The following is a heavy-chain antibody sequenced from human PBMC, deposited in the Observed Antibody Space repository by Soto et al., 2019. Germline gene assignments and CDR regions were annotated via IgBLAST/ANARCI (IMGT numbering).Heavy chain of an antibody. V-gene: IGHV1-69*13. J-gene: IGHJ6*02. CDR1: GDTFSSYS. Sequence: SVKVSCKASGDTFSSYSITWVRQAPGQGLEWVGGIIPVFGSANYAQKFQGRVTITADESTNTAYMELNSLRSQDTAVYFCARDDGWNYRYYDMEVWGPGTTVTVSS. CDR3: ARDDGWNYRYYDMEV. D-gene: IGHD1-7*01. CDR2: IIPVFGSA.